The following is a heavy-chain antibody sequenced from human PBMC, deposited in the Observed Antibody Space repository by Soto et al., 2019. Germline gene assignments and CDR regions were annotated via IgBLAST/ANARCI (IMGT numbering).Heavy chain of an antibody. CDR1: VFSVDTTYC. J-gene: IGHJ4*01. Sequence: GASVKVSCKASVFSVDTTYCIHWVRRAPGQGLEWMGSINPNSGDTNYAQNFQGRVTMTGDTSISTAYMEVSSLTSDDTAVYYCGSPRSGPSPDVGHWGHGTVVTVSS. CDR3: GSPRSGPSPDVGH. CDR2: INPNSGDT. V-gene: IGHV1-2*02. D-gene: IGHD2-15*01.